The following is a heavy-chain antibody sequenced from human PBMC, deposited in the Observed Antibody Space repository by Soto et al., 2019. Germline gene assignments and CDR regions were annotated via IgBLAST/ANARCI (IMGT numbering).Heavy chain of an antibody. D-gene: IGHD3-16*01. CDR1: GFSLTTRGVG. V-gene: IGHV2-5*02. J-gene: IGHJ5*02. CDR2: IYWDDDK. CDR3: AHIPNYYQYDWFDP. Sequence: QITLKESGPTLVKPTQTLTLTCTFSGFSLTTRGVGVGWIRQPPGKALECLALIYWDDDKRYSPSLQSRLSTTKDTSKNQVVLTMTNVDPVDTATYYCAHIPNYYQYDWFDPGGQGTLVSVSS.